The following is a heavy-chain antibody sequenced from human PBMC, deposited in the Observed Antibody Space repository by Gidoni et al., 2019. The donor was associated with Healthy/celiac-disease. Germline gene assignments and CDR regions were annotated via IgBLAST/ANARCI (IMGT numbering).Heavy chain of an antibody. D-gene: IGHD3-10*01. Sequence: QITLKESGPTLVKPTPTLTLTCTFSGFSLSTSGVGVGWIRQPPGKALEWLALIYWDDAKRFSPSLKSRLTITKDTSKNQLVLTMTNMDPVDTATYYCAHSTMVRGVILICFDYWGQGTLVTVSS. CDR2: IYWDDAK. V-gene: IGHV2-5*02. J-gene: IGHJ4*02. CDR3: AHSTMVRGVILICFDY. CDR1: GFSLSTSGVG.